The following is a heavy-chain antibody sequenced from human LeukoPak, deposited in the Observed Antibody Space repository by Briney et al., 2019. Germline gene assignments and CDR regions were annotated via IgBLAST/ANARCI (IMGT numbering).Heavy chain of an antibody. CDR2: VHYSGST. Sequence: SETLSLTCTVSDGFITNYYWSWVRQPPGKGLEFIGYVHYSGSTNYNPSLKSRVTISVDTSKNQFSLKLSSVTAADTAVYYCARWQYDSSGYRKIDCWGQGTLVTVSS. V-gene: IGHV4-59*01. D-gene: IGHD3-22*01. CDR3: ARWQYDSSGYRKIDC. CDR1: DGFITNYY. J-gene: IGHJ4*02.